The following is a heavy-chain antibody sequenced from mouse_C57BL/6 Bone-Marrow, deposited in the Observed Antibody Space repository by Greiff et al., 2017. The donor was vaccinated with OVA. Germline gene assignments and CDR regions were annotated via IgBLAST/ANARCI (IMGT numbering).Heavy chain of an antibody. Sequence: QVQLQQPGAELVKPGASVKLSCKASGYTFTSYWMHWVKQRPGQGLEWIGMIHPNSGSTNYNEKFKSKATLTVDKYSSTAYMQLCCLPSVFSAVSSCALLQRTSFDYWGPGTSLTVSS. V-gene: IGHV1-64*01. CDR1: GYTFTSYW. CDR2: IHPNSGST. CDR3: ALLQRTSFDY. J-gene: IGHJ2*02.